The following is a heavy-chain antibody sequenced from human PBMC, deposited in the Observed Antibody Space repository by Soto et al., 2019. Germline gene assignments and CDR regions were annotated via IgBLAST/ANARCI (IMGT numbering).Heavy chain of an antibody. CDR2: INHSGST. V-gene: IGHV4-34*01. D-gene: IGHD3-3*01. Sequence: SETLSLTCTFYGGSFSGYYWSWIRQPPGKGLEWIGEINHSGSTNYNPSLKSRVAISVDTSKNHFSLKLSSVTAADTAMYYCARVRGRYGVVTNLDYWGQGTLVTVSS. CDR3: ARVRGRYGVVTNLDY. J-gene: IGHJ4*02. CDR1: GGSFSGYY.